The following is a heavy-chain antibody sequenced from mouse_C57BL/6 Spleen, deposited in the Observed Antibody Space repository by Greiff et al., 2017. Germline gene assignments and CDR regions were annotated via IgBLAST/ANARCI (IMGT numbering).Heavy chain of an antibody. J-gene: IGHJ2*01. CDR3: ASERSYYFDY. CDR2: IYPGDGDT. V-gene: IGHV1-82*01. Sequence: QVQLKESGPELVKPGASVKISCRASGYAFSSSWMNWVKQRPGKGLEWIGRIYPGDGDTNYNGKFKGKATLTADKSSSTAYMQLSSLTSEDSAVYFCASERSYYFDYWGQGTTLTVSS. CDR1: GYAFSSSW.